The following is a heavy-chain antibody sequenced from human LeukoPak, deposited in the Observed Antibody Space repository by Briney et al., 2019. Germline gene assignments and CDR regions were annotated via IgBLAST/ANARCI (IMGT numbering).Heavy chain of an antibody. J-gene: IGHJ6*02. V-gene: IGHV1-8*01. D-gene: IGHD3-3*01. Sequence: ASVKVSCKASGYTFTSYDINWVRQATGQGLEWMGWMNPNSGNTGYAQKFQGGVTMTRNTSISTAYMELSSLRSEDTAVYYCARQITRITIFGVVIRYYGMDVWGQGTTVTVSS. CDR1: GYTFTSYD. CDR2: MNPNSGNT. CDR3: ARQITRITIFGVVIRYYGMDV.